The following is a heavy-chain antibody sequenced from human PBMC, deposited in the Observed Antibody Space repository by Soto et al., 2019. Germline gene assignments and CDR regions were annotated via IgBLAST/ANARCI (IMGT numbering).Heavy chain of an antibody. CDR1: GGTFSSYS. J-gene: IGHJ5*02. Sequence: SVKVSCKASGGTFSSYSISWVRQAPGQGLEWMGGIIPIFGTANYAQKFQGRVTITADESTSTAYMELSSLRSEDTAVYYCARNLMVRGGNNLFDPWGQGTLDIVSS. V-gene: IGHV1-69*13. CDR3: ARNLMVRGGNNLFDP. D-gene: IGHD3-10*01. CDR2: IIPIFGTA.